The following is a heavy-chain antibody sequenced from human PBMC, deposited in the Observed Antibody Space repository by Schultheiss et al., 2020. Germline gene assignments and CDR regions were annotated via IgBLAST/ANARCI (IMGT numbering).Heavy chain of an antibody. V-gene: IGHV4-34*01. CDR2: INHSGST. D-gene: IGHD2-2*01. Sequence: SETLSLTCAVYGGSFSGYYWSWIRQPPGKGLEWIGEINHSGSTNYNPSLKSRVTISVDTSKNQFSLKLSSVTAADTAVYYCAQLGYCSSTSCDYYYYGMDVWGQGTTVTVSS. CDR1: GGSFSGYY. J-gene: IGHJ6*02. CDR3: AQLGYCSSTSCDYYYYGMDV.